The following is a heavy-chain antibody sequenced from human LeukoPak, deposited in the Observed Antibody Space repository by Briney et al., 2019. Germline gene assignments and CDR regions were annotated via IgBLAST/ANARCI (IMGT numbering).Heavy chain of an antibody. CDR2: IYYSGST. D-gene: IGHD6-25*01. V-gene: IGHV4-39*07. Sequence: SETLSLTCTVSGGSISSSSYYWGWIRQPPGKGLEWIGSIYYSGSTNYNPSLKSRVTISVDTSRNQFSLKLSSVTAADTAVYYCARGAEGSAVDYWGQGTLVTVSS. CDR1: GGSISSSSYY. J-gene: IGHJ4*02. CDR3: ARGAEGSAVDY.